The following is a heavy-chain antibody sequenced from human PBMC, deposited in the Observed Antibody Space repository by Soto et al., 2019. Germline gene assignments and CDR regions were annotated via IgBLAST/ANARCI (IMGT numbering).Heavy chain of an antibody. CDR2: IIPIFGTA. Sequence: QVQLVQSGAEVKKPGSSVKVSCKASGGTFSSYAISWVRQAPGQGLEWMGGIIPIFGTANYAQKFQGRVTITADDSTSIAYMELSSRSSGDTAVYYCAGIVGVDDYGNVPGSYYCAYWGQGTVVTVCS. J-gene: IGHJ4*02. CDR3: AGIVGVDDYGNVPGSYYCAY. CDR1: GGTFSSYA. D-gene: IGHD4-4*01. V-gene: IGHV1-69*12.